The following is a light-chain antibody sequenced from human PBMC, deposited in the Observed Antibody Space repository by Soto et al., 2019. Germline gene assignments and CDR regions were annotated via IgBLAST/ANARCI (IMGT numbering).Light chain of an antibody. CDR2: QDS. Sequence: SYELTQPPSVSVSPGQTASITCSGDKLGHKYACWYQQRPGQSPVLVIYQDSKRPSGIPERFSGSNSGNTATLTISGTQAMDEADYYCQAWDSSTGGVVFGGGTKVTVL. V-gene: IGLV3-1*01. J-gene: IGLJ2*01. CDR1: KLGHKY. CDR3: QAWDSSTGGVV.